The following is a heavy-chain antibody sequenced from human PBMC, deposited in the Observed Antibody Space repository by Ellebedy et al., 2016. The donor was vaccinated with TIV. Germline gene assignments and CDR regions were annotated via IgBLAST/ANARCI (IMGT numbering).Heavy chain of an antibody. CDR1: GGSISSSSYY. Sequence: SETLSLTXTVSGGSISSSSYYWGWIRQPPGKGLEWIGCIYYSGSTYYNPSLKSRVTISVDTSKNQFSLKLSSVTAADTAVYYCARSYNWNEGQLGAFDIWGQGTMVTVSS. CDR3: ARSYNWNEGQLGAFDI. J-gene: IGHJ3*02. CDR2: IYYSGST. V-gene: IGHV4-39*01. D-gene: IGHD1-1*01.